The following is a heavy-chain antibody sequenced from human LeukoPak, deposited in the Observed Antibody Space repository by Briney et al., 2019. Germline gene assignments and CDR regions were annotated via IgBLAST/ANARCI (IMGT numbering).Heavy chain of an antibody. D-gene: IGHD6-13*01. J-gene: IGHJ4*02. Sequence: SETLSLTCTVSGGSISSYYWSWIRQPPGKGLEWIGYIYYSGSTNYNPSLKSRVTISVDTSKNQFSLKLSSVTAADTAVYYCARGYSSSWYPPPLGYWGQGTLVTVSS. CDR2: IYYSGST. CDR1: GGSISSYY. V-gene: IGHV4-59*01. CDR3: ARGYSSSWYPPPLGY.